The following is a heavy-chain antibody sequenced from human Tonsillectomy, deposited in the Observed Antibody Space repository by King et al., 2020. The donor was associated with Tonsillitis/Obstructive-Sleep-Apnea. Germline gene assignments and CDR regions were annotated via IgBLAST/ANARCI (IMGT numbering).Heavy chain of an antibody. CDR1: GGSFSGYY. J-gene: IGHJ4*02. CDR3: ARVASRCSGGSCYPPFFDY. CDR2: INHSGST. Sequence: VQLQQWGAGLLKPSETLSLTCAVYGGSFSGYYWSWIRQPPGKGLEWIGEINHSGSTNYNPSLKSRVTISVDTSKNQFSLKLSSVTAADTALYYCARVASRCSGGSCYPPFFDYWGQGTLVTVSS. D-gene: IGHD2-15*01. V-gene: IGHV4-34*01.